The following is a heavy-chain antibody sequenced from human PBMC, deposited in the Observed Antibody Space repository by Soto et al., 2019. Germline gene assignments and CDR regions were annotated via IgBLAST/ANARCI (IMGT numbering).Heavy chain of an antibody. CDR3: ARDKRDGYNYIYNWFDP. Sequence: GGSLRLSCAASGFTFSSYGMHWVRQAPGKGLEWVAVIWYDGSNKYYADSVKGRFTISRDNSKNTLYLQMNSLRAEDTAVYYCARDKRDGYNYIYNWFDPWGQGTLVTVSS. J-gene: IGHJ5*02. CDR1: GFTFSSYG. CDR2: IWYDGSNK. D-gene: IGHD5-12*01. V-gene: IGHV3-33*01.